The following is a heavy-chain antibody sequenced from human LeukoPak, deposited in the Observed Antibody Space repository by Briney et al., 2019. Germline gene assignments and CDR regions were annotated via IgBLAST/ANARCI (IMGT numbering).Heavy chain of an antibody. J-gene: IGHJ4*02. CDR3: ARVRGGPGRSYYFDY. CDR2: FDPEDGET. D-gene: IGHD3-16*01. V-gene: IGHV1-24*01. CDR1: GYTLTELS. Sequence: ASVKVSCKVSGYTLTELSMHWVRQAPGKGLEWMGRFDPEDGETIYAQKFQGRVTVTRDTSTSTVYMELSSLRSEDTAVYYCARVRGGPGRSYYFDYWGQGTLVTVSS.